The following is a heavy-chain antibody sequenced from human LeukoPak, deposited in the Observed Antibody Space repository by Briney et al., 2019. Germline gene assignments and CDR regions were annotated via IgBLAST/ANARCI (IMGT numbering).Heavy chain of an antibody. J-gene: IGHJ5*02. CDR1: GYTFTGYY. Sequence: ASVKVSCKATGYTFTGYYMHWVRQAPGQGLEWMGWINPNSGGTNYAQKFQGRVTMTRDTSISTAYMELSRLRSDDTAVYYCARDYCRSTSCFTFDPWGQGTLVTVSS. D-gene: IGHD2-2*02. CDR3: ARDYCRSTSCFTFDP. CDR2: INPNSGGT. V-gene: IGHV1-2*02.